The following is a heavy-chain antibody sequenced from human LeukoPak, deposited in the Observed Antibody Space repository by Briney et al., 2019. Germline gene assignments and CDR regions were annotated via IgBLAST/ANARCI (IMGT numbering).Heavy chain of an antibody. D-gene: IGHD3-10*01. Sequence: ASVKVSCKASGYTFTSYDINWVRQATGQGLEWMEWMNPNSGNTGYAQKFQGRVTMTTNTSISTAYMELSSLRSEDTAVYYCARREYGSGSYHLVYWGQGTLVTVSS. CDR3: ARREYGSGSYHLVY. J-gene: IGHJ4*02. V-gene: IGHV1-8*01. CDR2: MNPNSGNT. CDR1: GYTFTSYD.